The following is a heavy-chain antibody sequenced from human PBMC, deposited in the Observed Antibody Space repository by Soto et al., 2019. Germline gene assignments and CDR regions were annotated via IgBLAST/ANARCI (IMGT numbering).Heavy chain of an antibody. CDR2: ISAYNGDT. J-gene: IGHJ4*02. CDR3: ARADYGDDDY. D-gene: IGHD4-17*01. V-gene: IGHV1-18*01. Sequence: QVQLVQSGAEVKKPGASVKVSCKASGYTFTSYRISWVRQAPGQGLEWMGGISAYNGDTKYAQKLQGRATMTTDTSTSTAYMELRSRTSEDTAVYYCARADYGDDDYWGQGTLVTVSS. CDR1: GYTFTSYR.